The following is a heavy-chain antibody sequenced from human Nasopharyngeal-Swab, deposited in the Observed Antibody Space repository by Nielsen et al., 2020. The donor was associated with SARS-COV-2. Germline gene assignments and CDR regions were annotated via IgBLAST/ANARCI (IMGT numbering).Heavy chain of an antibody. J-gene: IGHJ5*02. CDR2: IYPGDSDT. CDR1: GYSFTSYW. V-gene: IGHV5-51*01. Sequence: GESPKISCKGSGYSFTSYWIGWVRQMPGKGLEWMGIIYPGDSDTRYSPSFQGQVTISPDKSISTAYLQWSSLKASDTAMYYCARFGDPGIAAAGTWFDPWGQGTLVTVSS. CDR3: ARFGDPGIAAAGTWFDP. D-gene: IGHD6-13*01.